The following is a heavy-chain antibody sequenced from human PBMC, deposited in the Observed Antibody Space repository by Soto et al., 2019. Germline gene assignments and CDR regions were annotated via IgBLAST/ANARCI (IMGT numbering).Heavy chain of an antibody. D-gene: IGHD3-10*01. J-gene: IGHJ6*02. CDR2: IFANDDK. CDR3: SHMRGSGLFGRDV. Sequence: QITLRESGPTLMKPTQTLTLTCAFSGFSLSTSGVGVGWIRQPPGKALDWLALIFANDDKRYSPSLMSRLTITKDTSKNQVVLTMTNIDPMDTATDYCSHMRGSGLFGRDVWGQGTTVTVAS. V-gene: IGHV2-5*01. CDR1: GFSLSTSGVG.